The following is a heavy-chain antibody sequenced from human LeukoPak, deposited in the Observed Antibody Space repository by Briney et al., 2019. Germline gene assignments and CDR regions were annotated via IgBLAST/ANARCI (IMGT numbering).Heavy chain of an antibody. Sequence: SETLSLTCTVSGGSISSYYWSWIRQPPGKGLEWIGYIHYSGSTNYNPSLKSRVTISVDTSKNQFSLKLSSVTAADTAVYYCARGVGYILVYYYMDVWGKGTTVTVSS. J-gene: IGHJ6*03. V-gene: IGHV4-59*01. CDR1: GGSISSYY. CDR3: ARGVGYILVYYYMDV. D-gene: IGHD3-9*01. CDR2: IHYSGST.